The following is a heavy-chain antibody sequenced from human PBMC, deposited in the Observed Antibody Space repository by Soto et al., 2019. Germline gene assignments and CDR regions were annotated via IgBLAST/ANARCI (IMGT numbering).Heavy chain of an antibody. V-gene: IGHV3-21*01. D-gene: IGHD2-15*01. CDR3: ARDRGYDAHDFYYNAMDV. J-gene: IGHJ6*02. Sequence: GGSLRLSCISSGFTFRTYTMNWVRQAPRKGLEWVSGIRGFSPYTFYAESVKGRFTISRDNAKNSLFLQMNSLRAEDTAVYYCARDRGYDAHDFYYNAMDVWGQGTTVTVSS. CDR1: GFTFRTYT. CDR2: IRGFSPYT.